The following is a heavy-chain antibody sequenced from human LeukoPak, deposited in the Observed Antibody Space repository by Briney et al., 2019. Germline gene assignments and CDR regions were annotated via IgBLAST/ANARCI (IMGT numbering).Heavy chain of an antibody. Sequence: GWSLPLSRAACGLTLSDYYMSWIRQAAGKGVELLSYISSSGGVIYYAGSEEGRFTISRDNANNSLYLQMNSLRAEYTAVYYCARDLFLRQYWGQESLVTV. CDR2: ISSSGGVI. V-gene: IGHV3-11*04. CDR3: ARDLFLRQY. J-gene: IGHJ4*02. CDR1: GLTLSDYY. D-gene: IGHD2-21*01.